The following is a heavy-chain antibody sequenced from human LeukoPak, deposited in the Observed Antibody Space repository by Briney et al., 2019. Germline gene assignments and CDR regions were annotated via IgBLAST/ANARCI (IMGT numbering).Heavy chain of an antibody. CDR1: GGTFSSYA. V-gene: IGHV1-18*01. J-gene: IGHJ4*02. Sequence: ASVKVSCKASGGTFSSYAISWVRQAPGQGLEWMGWISAYNGNTNYAQKLQGRVTMTTDTSTSTAYMELRSLRSDDTAVYYCARDRFYDFWSGYFFDYWGQGTLVTVSS. CDR3: ARDRFYDFWSGYFFDY. D-gene: IGHD3-3*01. CDR2: ISAYNGNT.